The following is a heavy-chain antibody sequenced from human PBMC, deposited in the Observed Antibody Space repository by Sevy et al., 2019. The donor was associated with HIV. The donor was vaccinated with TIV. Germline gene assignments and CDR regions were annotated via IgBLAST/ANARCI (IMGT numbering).Heavy chain of an antibody. Sequence: GGSLRLSCSASRFTFSTYAIHWVRQAPGKGLEYVSGISSNGGSTSYADSEKGRCTISRDNSKNTLYLQMSSVRVEDTAVYYCVKGSARGALAEVWLDPWGQGTLVTVSS. CDR1: RFTFSTYA. D-gene: IGHD3-10*01. CDR2: ISSNGGST. V-gene: IGHV3-64D*06. CDR3: VKGSARGALAEVWLDP. J-gene: IGHJ5*02.